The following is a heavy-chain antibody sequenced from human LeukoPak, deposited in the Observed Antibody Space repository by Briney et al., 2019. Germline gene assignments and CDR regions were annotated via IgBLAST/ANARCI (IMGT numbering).Heavy chain of an antibody. CDR2: INPNNGGT. Sequence: ASVKVSCKASGYTFTGYYMHWVRQAPGQGLEWMGWINPNNGGTNYAQKFQGRVTMTRDTSISTAYTELSRLRSDDTAVYYCARESSLSGYSSDAFDIWGQGTMVTVSS. J-gene: IGHJ3*02. CDR3: ARESSLSGYSSDAFDI. D-gene: IGHD3-22*01. CDR1: GYTFTGYY. V-gene: IGHV1-2*02.